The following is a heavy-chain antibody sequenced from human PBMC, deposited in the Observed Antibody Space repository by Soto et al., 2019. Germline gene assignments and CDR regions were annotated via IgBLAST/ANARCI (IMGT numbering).Heavy chain of an antibody. D-gene: IGHD2-21*02. CDR3: ARAYLVVVTARLTWFAP. J-gene: IGHJ5*02. V-gene: IGHV1-46*01. CDR2: INPSGGST. Sequence: GASVKVSCKASGYTFTSYYMHWVRQAPGQGLDWMGIINPSGGSTSYAQKFQGRVTMTRDTSTSTVYMELSSLRSEDTAVYYCARAYLVVVTARLTWFAPWGQGTLVTVSS. CDR1: GYTFTSYY.